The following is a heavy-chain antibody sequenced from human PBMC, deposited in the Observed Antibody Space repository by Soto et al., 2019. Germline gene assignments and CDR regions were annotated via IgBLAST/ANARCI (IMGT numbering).Heavy chain of an antibody. Sequence: EVQLLESGGDLIQPGGSLRLSCAASGFTFNSYAMSWVRQAPGAGLEWVAAISGSGANTYYADSVKGRFTISRDNSKNALSLQMNSLRADDTAVYYCAKDTVVSYHDTPDYFDFWVQGTLVTVSS. CDR1: GFTFNSYA. D-gene: IGHD3-22*01. CDR3: AKDTVVSYHDTPDYFDF. V-gene: IGHV3-23*01. J-gene: IGHJ4*02. CDR2: ISGSGANT.